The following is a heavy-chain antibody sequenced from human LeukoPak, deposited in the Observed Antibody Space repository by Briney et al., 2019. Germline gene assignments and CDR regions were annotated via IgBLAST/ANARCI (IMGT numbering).Heavy chain of an antibody. D-gene: IGHD3-22*01. Sequence: ASVKVSCKASGYTFTGYYMHWVRQAPGQGLEWMGWINPNSGGTNYAQKFQGRVTMTRDTSISTAYMELSRLRSDDTAVYYCARNYDSSGYPDAFDIWGRGTMVTVSS. J-gene: IGHJ3*02. CDR2: INPNSGGT. CDR3: ARNYDSSGYPDAFDI. V-gene: IGHV1-2*02. CDR1: GYTFTGYY.